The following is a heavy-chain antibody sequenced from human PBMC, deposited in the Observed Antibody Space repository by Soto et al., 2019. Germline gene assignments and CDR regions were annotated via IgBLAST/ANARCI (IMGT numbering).Heavy chain of an antibody. J-gene: IGHJ4*02. CDR2: INHSGST. D-gene: IGHD3-10*01. V-gene: IGHV4-34*01. CDR3: ARYRGGYYGSGRKAYYFDY. Sequence: QVQLQQWGAGLLKPSETLSLTCAVYGGSFSGYYWSWIRQPPGKGLEWIGEINHSGSTNYNPSLKSRVTRSVDTSKNQFSLKLSSVTAADTAVYYCARYRGGYYGSGRKAYYFDYWGQGTLVTVSS. CDR1: GGSFSGYY.